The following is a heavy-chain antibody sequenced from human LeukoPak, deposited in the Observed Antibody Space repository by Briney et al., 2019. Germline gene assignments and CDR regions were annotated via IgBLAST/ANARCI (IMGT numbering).Heavy chain of an antibody. D-gene: IGHD3-3*01. CDR2: INPNSGGT. CDR1: GYTFTQYG. CDR3: ARSRVRDFWSGP. Sequence: GASVKVSCKTSGYTFTQYGINWVRQAPGQGLEWMGWINPNSGGTNYAQKFQGRVTMTRDTSISTAYMELSRLRSDDTAEYYCARSRVRDFWSGPWGQGTLVTVSS. V-gene: IGHV1-2*02. J-gene: IGHJ5*02.